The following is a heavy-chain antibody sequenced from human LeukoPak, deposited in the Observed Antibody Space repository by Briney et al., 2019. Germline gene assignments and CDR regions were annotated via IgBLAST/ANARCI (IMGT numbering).Heavy chain of an antibody. Sequence: SETLSLTCAVYGWSFSGYYWSWIRQPPGKGLEWIGEINHSGSTNYNPSLKSRVTISVDTSKNQFSLKLSCVTAADTAVYYCARGGYSYGYEGDAFDIWGQGTMVTVSS. V-gene: IGHV4-34*01. CDR2: INHSGST. CDR1: GWSFSGYY. D-gene: IGHD5-18*01. J-gene: IGHJ3*02. CDR3: ARGGYSYGYEGDAFDI.